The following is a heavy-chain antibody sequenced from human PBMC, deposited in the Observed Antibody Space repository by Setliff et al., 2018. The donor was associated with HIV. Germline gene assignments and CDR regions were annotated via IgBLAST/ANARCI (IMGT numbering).Heavy chain of an antibody. CDR1: GGSISSYY. J-gene: IGHJ4*02. Sequence: SETLSLTCTVSGGSISSYYWSWIRQPAGRGLEWIGYIYNSASTSYNPSLKRRVTISVDTSKNQFSLKLSSVTAADTAVYYCARHSPSDYWGQGTLVTVSS. CDR3: ARHSPSDY. V-gene: IGHV4-59*08. CDR2: IYNSAST.